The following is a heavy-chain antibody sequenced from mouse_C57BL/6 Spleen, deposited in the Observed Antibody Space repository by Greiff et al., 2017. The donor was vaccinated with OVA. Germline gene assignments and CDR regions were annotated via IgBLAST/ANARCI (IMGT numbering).Heavy chain of an antibody. J-gene: IGHJ2*01. CDR2: IDPNSGGT. D-gene: IGHD1-1*01. CDR3: ARWPSSITTVVAHFDY. Sequence: QVQLQQPGAELVKPGASVKLSCKASGYTFTSYWMHWVKQRPGRGLEWIGRIDPNSGGTKYNEKFKSKATLTVDKPSSTAYMQLSSLTSEDSAVYYCARWPSSITTVVAHFDYWGQGTTLTVSS. CDR1: GYTFTSYW. V-gene: IGHV1-72*01.